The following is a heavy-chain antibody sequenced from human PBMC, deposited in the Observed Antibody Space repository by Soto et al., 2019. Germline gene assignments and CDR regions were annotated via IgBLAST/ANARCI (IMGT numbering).Heavy chain of an antibody. V-gene: IGHV1-46*01. CDR1: GYTFTSYY. Sequence: ASVKVSCKASGYTFTSYYMHWVRQAPGQGLEWMGIINPSGGSTSYAQKFQGRVTMTRDTSTSTVYMELSSLRSEDTAVYYCARWKLDPLYDSSGYDAFDIWGQGTMVTVSS. D-gene: IGHD3-22*01. CDR3: ARWKLDPLYDSSGYDAFDI. CDR2: INPSGGST. J-gene: IGHJ3*02.